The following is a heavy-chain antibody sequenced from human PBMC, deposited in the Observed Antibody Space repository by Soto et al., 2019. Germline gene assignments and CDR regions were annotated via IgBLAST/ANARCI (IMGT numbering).Heavy chain of an antibody. CDR2: IYPGDSDT. CDR3: ARGGSRRSAGTWYYYYGMDV. V-gene: IGHV5-51*01. CDR1: GYSFTSYW. Sequence: PGESLKISCKGSGYSFTSYWIGWVRQMPGKGLEWMGIIYPGDSDTRYSPSFQGQVTISADKSISTAYLQWSSLKASDTAMYYCARGGSRRSAGTWYYYYGMDVWGQGTTVTVSS. J-gene: IGHJ6*02. D-gene: IGHD6-19*01.